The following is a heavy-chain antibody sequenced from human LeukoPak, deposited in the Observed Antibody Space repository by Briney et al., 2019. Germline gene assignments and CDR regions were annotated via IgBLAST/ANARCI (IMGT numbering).Heavy chain of an antibody. Sequence: SGRSLRLSCAASGFTFSSYAMHWVRQAPGKGLEYVSAISSNGGSTYYANSVKGRFTISRDNSKNTLYLQMGSLRAEDMAVYYCARGGHYNGDLMDYWGQGTLVTVSS. J-gene: IGHJ4*02. V-gene: IGHV3-64*01. CDR2: ISSNGGST. CDR3: ARGGHYNGDLMDY. D-gene: IGHD2-8*01. CDR1: GFTFSSYA.